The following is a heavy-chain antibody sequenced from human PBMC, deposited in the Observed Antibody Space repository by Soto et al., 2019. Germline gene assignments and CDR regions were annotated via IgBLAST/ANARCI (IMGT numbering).Heavy chain of an antibody. J-gene: IGHJ6*03. CDR2: ISAYNSNT. CDR1: GYTFTSYG. D-gene: IGHD3-16*02. CDR3: ARGGLFTYYDYIWGSYRYPPPDYYYYMDV. Sequence: GASVKVSCKASGYTFTSYGISWVRQAPGQGLEWMRWISAYNSNTNYAQKLQGRVTMTTDTSTSTAYMELRSLRSDDTAVYYCARGGLFTYYDYIWGSYRYPPPDYYYYMDVWGKGTTVTVSS. V-gene: IGHV1-18*01.